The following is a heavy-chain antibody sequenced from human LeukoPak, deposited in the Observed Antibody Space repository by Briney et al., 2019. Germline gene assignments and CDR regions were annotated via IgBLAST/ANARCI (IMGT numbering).Heavy chain of an antibody. Sequence: GGSLRLSCAASGFTFSSYAMSWVRQAPGKGLEWVSTISGSDGSTYYADSLKGRFTISRDNSKNTLYLQMNSLRAEDTAVYYCAKTPLLWFGELRWLDPWGQGTLVTVSS. V-gene: IGHV3-23*01. CDR2: ISGSDGST. CDR1: GFTFSSYA. D-gene: IGHD3-10*01. CDR3: AKTPLLWFGELRWLDP. J-gene: IGHJ5*02.